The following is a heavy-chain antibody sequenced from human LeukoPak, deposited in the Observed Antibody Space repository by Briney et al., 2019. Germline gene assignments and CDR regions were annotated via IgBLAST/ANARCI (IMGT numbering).Heavy chain of an antibody. CDR2: ISYDGSNK. CDR1: GFTFRSYG. D-gene: IGHD3-10*01. Sequence: GGSLRLSCAASGFTFRSYGMHWVRQAPGKGLEWVAVISYDGSNKYYGDSVKGRFTISRDNSKNTLYLQMNSLRAEDTAMYYCAKGGNDYYYYGMDVWGQGTTVTVSS. J-gene: IGHJ6*02. CDR3: AKGGNDYYYYGMDV. V-gene: IGHV3-30*18.